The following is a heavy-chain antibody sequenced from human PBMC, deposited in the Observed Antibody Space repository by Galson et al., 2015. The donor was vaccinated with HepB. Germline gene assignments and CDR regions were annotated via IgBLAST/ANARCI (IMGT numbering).Heavy chain of an antibody. V-gene: IGHV3-30*04. CDR1: GFTFSSYA. CDR3: ARWSAVSYFDY. J-gene: IGHJ4*02. Sequence: SLRLSCVASGFTFSSYAMHWVRQAPGKGLEWVAVISYDGSNKYYADSVKGRFTISRDNSKNTLYLQMNSLRAEDTAVYYCARWSAVSYFDYWGQGTLVTVSS. D-gene: IGHD3-3*01. CDR2: ISYDGSNK.